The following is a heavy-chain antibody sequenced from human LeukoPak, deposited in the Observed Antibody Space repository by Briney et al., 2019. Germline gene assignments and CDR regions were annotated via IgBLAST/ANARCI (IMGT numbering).Heavy chain of an antibody. Sequence: GGSLRLSCAASGFTFTNNFMSWVRQVPGKGLEWVANIKPDGSQIFYVDSVKGRFTISRDNAKNSLYVQMNSLRAEDTAVYYCARGHYQIELWGQGILVTVSS. D-gene: IGHD3-10*01. V-gene: IGHV3-7*01. CDR1: GFTFTNNF. CDR2: IKPDGSQI. CDR3: ARGHYQIEL. J-gene: IGHJ4*02.